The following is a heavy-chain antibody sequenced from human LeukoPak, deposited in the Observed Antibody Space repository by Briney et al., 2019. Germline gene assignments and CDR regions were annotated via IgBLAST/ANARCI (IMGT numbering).Heavy chain of an antibody. D-gene: IGHD3-22*01. CDR1: GFTFSDYE. V-gene: IGHV3-69-1*02. Sequence: PGGSLRLSCAASGFTFSDYELSWVRQAPGKRLEWLSYLSRSGTIYYADSVKGRFTISRDNAKYSLYLQMNSLRAEDTAVYYCARDSLTDTSGYLFDSRGQGILVTVSS. J-gene: IGHJ4*02. CDR2: LSRSGTI. CDR3: ARDSLTDTSGYLFDS.